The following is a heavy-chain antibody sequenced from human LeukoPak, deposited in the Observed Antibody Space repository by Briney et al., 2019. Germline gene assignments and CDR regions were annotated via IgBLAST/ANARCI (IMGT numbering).Heavy chain of an antibody. V-gene: IGHV4-4*07. D-gene: IGHD6-13*01. CDR1: VRSIITHY. Sequence: SQSLSLTCTVSVRSIITHYWSWIRQPAGKGLDFLGRVYSSGSTNYNPSLKCRVTMSVDTSKNQFSLKLSSVTAADTAVYYCARDSGAAAATWYFDYWGQGTLVTVSS. J-gene: IGHJ4*02. CDR3: ARDSGAAAATWYFDY. CDR2: VYSSGST.